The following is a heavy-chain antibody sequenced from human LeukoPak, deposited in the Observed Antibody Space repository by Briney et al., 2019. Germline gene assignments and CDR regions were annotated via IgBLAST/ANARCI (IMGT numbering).Heavy chain of an antibody. V-gene: IGHV4-39*01. CDR1: GGSISSSSYY. CDR2: IYYSGST. J-gene: IGHJ5*02. D-gene: IGHD4-17*01. CDR3: ARQWMTTVTRASVTDNWFDP. Sequence: SETLSLTCTVSGGSISSSSYYWGWIRQPPGKGLEWIGSIYYSGSTYYNPSLKSRVTISVDTSKNQISLKLSSVTAADTAVYYCARQWMTTVTRASVTDNWFDPWGQGTLVTVSS.